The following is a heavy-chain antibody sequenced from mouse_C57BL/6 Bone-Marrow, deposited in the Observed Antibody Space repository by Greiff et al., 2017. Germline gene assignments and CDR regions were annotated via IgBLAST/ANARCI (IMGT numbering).Heavy chain of an antibody. Sequence: VKLQESGAELARPGASVKLSCKASGYTFTSYGISWVKQRTGQGLEWIGEIYPRSGNTYYNEKFKGKATLTADKSSSTAYMELRSLTSEDSAVYFCARSRSFYYDHDPFDYWGQGTTLTVSS. CDR3: ARSRSFYYDHDPFDY. V-gene: IGHV1-81*01. D-gene: IGHD2-4*01. J-gene: IGHJ2*01. CDR1: GYTFTSYG. CDR2: IYPRSGNT.